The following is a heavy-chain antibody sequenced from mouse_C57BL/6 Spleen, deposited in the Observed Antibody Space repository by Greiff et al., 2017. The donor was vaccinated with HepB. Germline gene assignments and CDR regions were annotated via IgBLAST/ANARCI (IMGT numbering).Heavy chain of an antibody. J-gene: IGHJ4*01. CDR1: GYTFTSYT. D-gene: IGHD1-1*01. V-gene: IGHV1-4*01. CDR3: AFIYYYGSSYEDYAMDY. Sequence: QVQLQQSGAELARPGASVKTSCKASGYTFTSYTMHWVKQRPGQGLEWIGYINPSSGYTKYNQKFKDKATLTADKSSSTAYMQLSSLTSEDSAVYYCAFIYYYGSSYEDYAMDYWGQGTSVTVSS. CDR2: INPSSGYT.